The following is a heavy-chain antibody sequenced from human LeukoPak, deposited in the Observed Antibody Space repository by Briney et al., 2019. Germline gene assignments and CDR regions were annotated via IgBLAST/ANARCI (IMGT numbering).Heavy chain of an antibody. D-gene: IGHD3-16*01. V-gene: IGHV1-69*13. Sequence: SVKVSCKASGGTFSSYAINWVRQAPGQGLEWMGRIIPMFGTANYPQRFQGRVTITADESTSTAYMELSSLRSDDTAVYYCARDRERVKITFGGVTQRRVGAFDIWGQGTMVTISS. CDR2: IIPMFGTA. J-gene: IGHJ3*02. CDR3: ARDRERVKITFGGVTQRRVGAFDI. CDR1: GGTFSSYA.